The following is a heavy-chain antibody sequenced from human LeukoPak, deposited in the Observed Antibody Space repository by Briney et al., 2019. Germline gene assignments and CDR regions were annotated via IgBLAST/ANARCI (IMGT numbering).Heavy chain of an antibody. CDR2: IIPIFGTA. J-gene: IGHJ6*03. CDR3: ARDLRGYSYGYYYYYMDV. Sequence: ASVKVSCKASGGTFSSYAISWVRQAPGQGLEWMGGIIPIFGTANYAQKFQGRVTITADKSTSTAYMELSSLRSEDTAVYYCARDLRGYSYGYYYYYMDVWGKGTTVTVSS. V-gene: IGHV1-69*06. CDR1: GGTFSSYA. D-gene: IGHD5-18*01.